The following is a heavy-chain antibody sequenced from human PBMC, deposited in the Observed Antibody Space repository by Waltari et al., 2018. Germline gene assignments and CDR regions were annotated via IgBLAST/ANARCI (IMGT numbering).Heavy chain of an antibody. J-gene: IGHJ4*02. Sequence: QVQLVQSGAEVKKPGASVKVSCMTFGYTFNNYGMHWVRQAPGQRLEWMGWINADNCDTQYSPKFQSRVTFTRDTFASTVYMELSSLTSEDTAVYYCARGLHRTAWIVDYWGQGTLVTVSS. D-gene: IGHD1-1*01. CDR3: ARGLHRTAWIVDY. CDR1: GYTFNNYG. CDR2: INADNCDT. V-gene: IGHV1-3*01.